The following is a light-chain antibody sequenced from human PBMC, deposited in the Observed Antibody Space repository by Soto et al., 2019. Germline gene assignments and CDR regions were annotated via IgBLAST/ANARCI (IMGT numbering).Light chain of an antibody. CDR3: GTWDSSLSAYV. CDR1: SSNIGNNY. J-gene: IGLJ1*01. Sequence: QSVLTQPPSVSAAPGQKVTISCSGSSSNIGNNYVSWYQQLPGTAPKLLIYDNNKRPSGIPDRFSGSKSGTSATLGITGLQTGDEAGYYCGTWDSSLSAYVFGTGTKLTVL. V-gene: IGLV1-51*01. CDR2: DNN.